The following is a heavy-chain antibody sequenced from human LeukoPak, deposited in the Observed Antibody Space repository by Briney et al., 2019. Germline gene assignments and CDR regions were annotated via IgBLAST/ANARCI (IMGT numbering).Heavy chain of an antibody. V-gene: IGHV1-69*04. D-gene: IGHD3-22*01. Sequence: GASVKVSCKASGGTFISYAISWVGQAPGQGLEWMGRSIPILGIANYAQKFQGRVTITADKSTSTAYMELSSLRSEDTAVYYCASTLVGYYDSSGYYFDYWGQGTLVTVSS. CDR3: ASTLVGYYDSSGYYFDY. CDR2: SIPILGIA. J-gene: IGHJ4*02. CDR1: GGTFISYA.